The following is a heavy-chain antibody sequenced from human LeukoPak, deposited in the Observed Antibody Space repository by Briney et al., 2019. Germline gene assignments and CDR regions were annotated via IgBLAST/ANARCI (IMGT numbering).Heavy chain of an antibody. V-gene: IGHV4-59*02. CDR1: GASVSTSH. CDR2: LSYTGKT. J-gene: IGHJ4*02. CDR3: SEGYFEPFDH. Sequence: PSETLSLTCVVSGASVSTSHWSWIRQLPGKGLEWIGCLSYTGKTDYNPSLTSRVTISLATSKNQFSLKLSSVTAADTAIYYCSEGYFEPFDHWGQGILVTVSS. D-gene: IGHD2/OR15-2a*01.